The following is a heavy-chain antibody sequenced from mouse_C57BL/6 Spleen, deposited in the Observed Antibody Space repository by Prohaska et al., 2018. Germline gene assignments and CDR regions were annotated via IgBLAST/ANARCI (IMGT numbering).Heavy chain of an antibody. J-gene: IGHJ2*01. CDR3: TAPAGGSDY. Sequence: EVKLEESGGGLVQPGGSMKLSCVASGFTFSNYWMKWVRQSPEKGLEWVAQIRLKSDNYATHYAESVKGRFTISRDDSKSSVCLQMNNLRAEDTGIYYCTAPAGGSDYWGQGTTLTVSS. CDR2: IRLKSDNYAT. CDR1: GFTFSNYW. D-gene: IGHD3-1*01. V-gene: IGHV6-3*01.